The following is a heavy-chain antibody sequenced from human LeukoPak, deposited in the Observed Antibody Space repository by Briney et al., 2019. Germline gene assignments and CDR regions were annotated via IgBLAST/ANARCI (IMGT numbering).Heavy chain of an antibody. J-gene: IGHJ4*02. CDR3: ARGPESGYYGSGSYIYYFDY. CDR2: IIPILGIA. Sequence: GSSVKVSCKASGGTFSSYAISWVRQAPGQGLEWMGRIIPILGIANYAQKFQGRVTMTRNTSISTAYMELSSLRSEDTAVYYCARGPESGYYGSGSYIYYFDYWGQGTLVTVSS. CDR1: GGTFSSYA. V-gene: IGHV1-69*04. D-gene: IGHD3-10*01.